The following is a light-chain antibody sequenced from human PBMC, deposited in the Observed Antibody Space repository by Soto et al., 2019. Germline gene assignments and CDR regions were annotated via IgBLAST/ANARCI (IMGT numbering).Light chain of an antibody. V-gene: IGLV1-40*01. J-gene: IGLJ1*01. CDR1: SSNFGAGND. CDR2: GNN. Sequence: QPVLTQPPSVSGAPGQRVTISCTGSSSNFGAGNDVQWYQQLPGTAPKLLIFGNNNRPSGVPDRFSSSKSGTSASLAISGLQAEDEADYYCQSYDSSLRGYVFGTGTKLTVL. CDR3: QSYDSSLRGYV.